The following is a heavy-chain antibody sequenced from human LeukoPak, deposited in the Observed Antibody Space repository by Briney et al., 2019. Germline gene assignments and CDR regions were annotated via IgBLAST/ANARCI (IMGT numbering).Heavy chain of an antibody. CDR3: ARDRGLTTSGGVGFDY. J-gene: IGHJ4*02. D-gene: IGHD3-10*02. Sequence: SETLSLTCTVSGGSISSYYWGWIRQPPGKGLEWIGYIYYSGSTNYNPSLKSRVTISVDTSKNQFSLKLSSVTAADTAVYYCARDRGLTTSGGVGFDYWGQGTLVTVSS. V-gene: IGHV4-59*01. CDR1: GGSISSYY. CDR2: IYYSGST.